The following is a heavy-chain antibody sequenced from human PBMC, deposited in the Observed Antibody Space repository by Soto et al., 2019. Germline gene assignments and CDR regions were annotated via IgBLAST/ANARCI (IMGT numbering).Heavy chain of an antibody. V-gene: IGHV3-23*01. CDR2: ITDSGDNS. CDR3: AKASLKWCYTSPTCHQIEI. Sequence: GWSXRLSGSSTVFAFVNYSRAGFGHAPGKGRECISAITDSGDNSIYAGSVRGRFTMSRDNSKNIVYLQMNSLRVEDTARYFCAKASLKWCYTSPTCHQIEIWGQGVPVTVSS. CDR1: VFAFVNYS. D-gene: IGHD3-16*02. J-gene: IGHJ4*02.